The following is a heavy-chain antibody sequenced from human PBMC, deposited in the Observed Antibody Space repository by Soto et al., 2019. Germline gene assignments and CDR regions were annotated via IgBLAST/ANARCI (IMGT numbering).Heavy chain of an antibody. CDR2: ISYDGSNK. D-gene: IGHD3-16*02. J-gene: IGHJ3*02. CDR1: GFSFSNYA. Sequence: QVQLVESGGGVVQPGRSLRLSCVASGFSFSNYAMHWVRQAPGKGLEWVAVISYDGSNKYYADSVKGRFTISRDNSKNTLSLQLNTLRTEDTAVYYCATVRGYRQDFDAFDIWGQGTMVTVSS. CDR3: ATVRGYRQDFDAFDI. V-gene: IGHV3-30-3*01.